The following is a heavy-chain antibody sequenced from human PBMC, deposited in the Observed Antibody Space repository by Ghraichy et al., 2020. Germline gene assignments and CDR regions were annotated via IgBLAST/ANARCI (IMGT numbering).Heavy chain of an antibody. CDR3: ARDAAVVTMVRGADY. CDR1: GYTFTSYY. Sequence: ASVKVSCKASGYTFTSYYMHWVRQAPGQGLEWMGIINPSSGTITYAQKFQGRVTMTRDTSTSTVCMELSSLRSEDTAVYYCARDAAVVTMVRGADYWGQGTLVTVSS. V-gene: IGHV1-46*03. CDR2: INPSSGTI. D-gene: IGHD3-10*01. J-gene: IGHJ4*02.